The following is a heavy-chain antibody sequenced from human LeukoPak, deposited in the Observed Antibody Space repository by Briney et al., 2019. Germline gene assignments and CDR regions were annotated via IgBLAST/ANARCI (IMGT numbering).Heavy chain of an antibody. J-gene: IGHJ4*02. Sequence: SETLSFTCSVSSGSISSYYWSWIRQPPGKGLEWIGYISYSGSTKYNPSLKSRVTISVDTSKNQSSLKVSSVTAADTAVYYCARLWSPMVEIDYWGQGTLVTVSS. CDR1: SGSISSYY. D-gene: IGHD2-15*01. CDR2: ISYSGST. CDR3: ARLWSPMVEIDY. V-gene: IGHV4-59*08.